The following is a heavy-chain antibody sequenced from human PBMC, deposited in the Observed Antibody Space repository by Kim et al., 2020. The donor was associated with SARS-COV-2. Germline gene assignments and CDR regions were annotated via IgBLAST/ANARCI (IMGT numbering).Heavy chain of an antibody. J-gene: IGHJ4*02. CDR3: ARRSIAARHAARDY. CDR1: GGSISSSSYY. Sequence: SETLSLTCTVSGGSISSSSYYWGWIRQPPGKGLEWIGSIYYSGSTYYNPSLKSRVTISVDTSKNQFSLKLSSVTAADTAVYYCARRSIAARHAARDYWGQGTLVTVSS. V-gene: IGHV4-39*01. CDR2: IYYSGST. D-gene: IGHD6-6*01.